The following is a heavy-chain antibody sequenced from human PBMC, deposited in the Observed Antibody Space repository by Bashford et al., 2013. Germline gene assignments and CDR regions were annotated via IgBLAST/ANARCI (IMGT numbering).Heavy chain of an antibody. Sequence: ASVKVSCKASGYTLIRYYMHWVRQAPGQGLEWMGIINPSGGSTSYAQKFQGRVTVTRDTSTSTVYMELSSLRSEDTAVYYCARDRETDTAMVTNDYWGQGTLVTVSS. CDR1: GYTLIRYY. D-gene: IGHD5-18*01. CDR3: ARDRETDTAMVTNDY. J-gene: IGHJ4*02. V-gene: IGHV1-46*01. CDR2: INPSGGST.